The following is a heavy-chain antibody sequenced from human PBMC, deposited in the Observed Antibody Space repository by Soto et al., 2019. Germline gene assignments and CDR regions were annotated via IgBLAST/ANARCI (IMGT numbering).Heavy chain of an antibody. J-gene: IGHJ3*02. CDR1: GFTFNNYA. Sequence: EVQLLESGGGLVQPGGSRRLSCAASGFTFNNYAMNWVRQAPGKGLEWVSAISGSGGITYYADSVKGRFTISRDNSKNTLYLQMNSLRADDTAVYYCAKLGTNIMITFGGVIADAFDIWGQGTMVTVSS. CDR2: ISGSGGIT. V-gene: IGHV3-23*01. CDR3: AKLGTNIMITFGGVIADAFDI. D-gene: IGHD3-16*02.